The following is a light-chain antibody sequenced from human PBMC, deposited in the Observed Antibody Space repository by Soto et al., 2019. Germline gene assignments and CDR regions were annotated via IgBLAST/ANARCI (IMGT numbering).Light chain of an antibody. CDR1: SSDVGSYNV. V-gene: IGLV2-14*02. J-gene: IGLJ3*02. Sequence: QSALTQPASVSGSPGQSITISCAGTSSDVGSYNVVSWYQQHPGKAPKLMIYEATKRPSGVSNRFSGSKSGNTASLTISGLQAEDEADYYCSSYTSSSTWVFGGGTKLTVL. CDR2: EAT. CDR3: SSYTSSSTWV.